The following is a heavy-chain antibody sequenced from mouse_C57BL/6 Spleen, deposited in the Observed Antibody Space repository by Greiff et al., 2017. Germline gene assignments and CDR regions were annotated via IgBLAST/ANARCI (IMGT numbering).Heavy chain of an antibody. CDR2: IYPGSGST. Sequence: VQLQQSGAELVKPGASVKMSCKASGYTFTSYWITWVKQRPGQGLEWIGDIYPGSGSTNYNEKFKSKATLTVDTSSSTAYMQLSSLTSEDSAVYYCAIRLLYYAMEYWGQGTSVTVSS. J-gene: IGHJ4*01. CDR1: GYTFTSYW. V-gene: IGHV1-55*01. CDR3: AIRLLYYAMEY.